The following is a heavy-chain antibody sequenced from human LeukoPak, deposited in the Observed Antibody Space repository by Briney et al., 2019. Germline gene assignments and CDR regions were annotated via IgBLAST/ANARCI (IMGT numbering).Heavy chain of an antibody. V-gene: IGHV1-18*01. CDR3: ARLRDCSSTSCYYYFQH. J-gene: IGHJ1*01. CDR2: ISAYNGNT. Sequence: GASVKVSCKASGYTFTSYGISWVRQAPGQGLEWMGWISAYNGNTNYAQKLQGRVTMTTDTSTSTAYMELSSLRSEDTAVYYCARLRDCSSTSCYYYFQHWGQGTLVTVSS. CDR1: GYTFTSYG. D-gene: IGHD2-2*01.